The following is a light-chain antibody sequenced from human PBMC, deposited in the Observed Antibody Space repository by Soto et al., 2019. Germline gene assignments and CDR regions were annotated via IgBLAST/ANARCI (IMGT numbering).Light chain of an antibody. CDR2: EVT. Sequence: QSVLTQPASVSGSPGQSLTISCTGTSSDVGGYDTVSWYQQHPGKAPRLIIYEVTNRPSGVSYRFSASKSGNTASLTISGLQAEDEADYFRSSYTSSVTRVFGTGTKVTVL. CDR1: SSDVGGYDT. J-gene: IGLJ1*01. V-gene: IGLV2-14*01. CDR3: SSYTSSVTRV.